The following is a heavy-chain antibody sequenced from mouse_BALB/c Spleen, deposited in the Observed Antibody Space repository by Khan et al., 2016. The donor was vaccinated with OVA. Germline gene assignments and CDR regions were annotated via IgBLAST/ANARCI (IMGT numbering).Heavy chain of an antibody. Sequence: EVELVESGGGLVQPGGSLKLSCATSGFTFSDYYMYWVRQTPEKRLEWVAYLSNRGTTTYYPDTVRGRFTISRDNAKNTLYLQMSRREAEDTAMYYCAREGDDGGLAYWGQGTLVTVSA. V-gene: IGHV5-12*02. CDR1: GFTFSDYY. J-gene: IGHJ3*01. CDR2: LSNRGTTT. D-gene: IGHD2-3*01. CDR3: AREGDDGGLAY.